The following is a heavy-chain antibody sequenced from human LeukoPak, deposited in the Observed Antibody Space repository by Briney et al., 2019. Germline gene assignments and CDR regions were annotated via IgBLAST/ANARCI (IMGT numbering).Heavy chain of an antibody. V-gene: IGHV4-39*07. Sequence: SETLSLTCTVSGGSISSSSYYWGWIRQPPGKGLEWIGSIYYSGSTYYNPSLKSRVTISVDTSKNQFSLKLSSVTAADTAVYSCARFLIEYCSRTGCPLEFWGRGTLVTAS. CDR1: GGSISSSSYY. CDR3: ARFLIEYCSRTGCPLEF. CDR2: IYYSGST. J-gene: IGHJ4*02. D-gene: IGHD2-2*01.